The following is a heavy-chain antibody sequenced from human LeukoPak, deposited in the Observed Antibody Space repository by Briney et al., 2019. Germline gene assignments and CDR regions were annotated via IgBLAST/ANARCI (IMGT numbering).Heavy chain of an antibody. CDR2: INPNSGGT. CDR1: GYTFTGYY. V-gene: IGHV1-2*02. CDR3: ARDQRKDYYYYYYYMDV. J-gene: IGHJ6*03. Sequence: ASVKVSCKASGYTFTGYYMHWVRQAPGQGLEWMGWINPNSGGTNYAQKFQGRVTMTRDTSISTAYMELSRLRSDDTAVYYCARDQRKDYYYYYYYMDVWGKGTTVTVSS. D-gene: IGHD3-16*01.